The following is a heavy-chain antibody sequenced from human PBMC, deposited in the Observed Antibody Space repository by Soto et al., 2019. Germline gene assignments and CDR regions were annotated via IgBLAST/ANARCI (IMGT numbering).Heavy chain of an antibody. J-gene: IGHJ4*02. V-gene: IGHV3-23*01. D-gene: IGHD6-13*01. Sequence: PGGSLRLSCGASGFTFSSYAMSWVRQAPGKGLEWVSAISGSGGSTYYADSVKGRFTISRDNSKNTLYLQMNSLRAEDTAVYYCAKDMVPNSWFGLWDYWGQGTLVTVSS. CDR1: GFTFSSYA. CDR2: ISGSGGST. CDR3: AKDMVPNSWFGLWDY.